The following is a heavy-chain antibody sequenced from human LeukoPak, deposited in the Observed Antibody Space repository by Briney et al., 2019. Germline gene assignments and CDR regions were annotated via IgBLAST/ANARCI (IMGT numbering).Heavy chain of an antibody. CDR1: GFTFSSYA. D-gene: IGHD3-22*01. J-gene: IGHJ4*02. CDR2: ISGSGDNT. CDR3: AKVPTYYYDSRGEYYFDY. Sequence: GGSLRLSCAASGFTFSSYAMRWVRQAPWKGLEWVSAISGSGDNTYYADSVKGRFTISRDNSKNTLYLQMNSLRAEDTAVYYCAKVPTYYYDSRGEYYFDYWGQGTLVTVSS. V-gene: IGHV3-23*01.